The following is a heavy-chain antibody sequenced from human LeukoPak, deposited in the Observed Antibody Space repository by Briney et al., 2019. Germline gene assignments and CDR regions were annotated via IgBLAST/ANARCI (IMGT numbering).Heavy chain of an antibody. J-gene: IGHJ5*02. D-gene: IGHD2-21*02. Sequence: SETLFLTCTVSGGSISSSSYYWGWIRQPPGKGLEWIGSIYYSGSTYYNPSLKSRVTISVDTSKNQFSLKLSSVTAADTAVYYCARHELMVVTARNWFDPWGQGTLVTVSS. CDR3: ARHELMVVTARNWFDP. CDR1: GGSISSSSYY. CDR2: IYYSGST. V-gene: IGHV4-39*01.